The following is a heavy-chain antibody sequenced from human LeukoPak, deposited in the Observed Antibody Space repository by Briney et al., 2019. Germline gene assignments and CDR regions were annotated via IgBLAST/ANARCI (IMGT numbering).Heavy chain of an antibody. D-gene: IGHD5-12*01. V-gene: IGHV4-59*08. CDR1: GDSIITYY. CDR2: MYYSGST. J-gene: IGHJ4*02. CDR3: ARHNRGYDSEFGY. Sequence: SETLSLTCTVSGDSIITYYWSWIRQPPGKGLEWIGYMYYSGSTNYNPSLKSRVTISVDKSRNQFSLTLSSVTAADTAVYYCARHNRGYDSEFGYWGQGTLVTVSS.